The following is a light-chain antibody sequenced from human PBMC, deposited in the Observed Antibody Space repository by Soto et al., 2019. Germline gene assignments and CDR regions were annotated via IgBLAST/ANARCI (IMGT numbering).Light chain of an antibody. CDR2: DTN. CDR3: LLSCSGARV. CDR1: TGAVTNGHY. Sequence: QAVVTQEPSLTVSPGGTVTLTCGSSTGAVTNGHYPYWFQQKPGQAPRTLIYDTNNRHSWTPARFSASLLGGKAALTLSGAQPEDEAEYYCLLSCSGARVFGGGTTLTVL. V-gene: IGLV7-46*01. J-gene: IGLJ2*01.